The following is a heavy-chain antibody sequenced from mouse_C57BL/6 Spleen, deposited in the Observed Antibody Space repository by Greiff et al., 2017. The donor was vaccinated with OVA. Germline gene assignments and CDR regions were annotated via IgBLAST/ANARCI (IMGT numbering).Heavy chain of an antibody. CDR2: ISSGGDYI. CDR1: GFTFSSYA. J-gene: IGHJ3*01. CDR3: TREGERGRWFAY. Sequence: EVKVVESGEGLVKPGGSLKLSCAASGFTFSSYAMSWVRQTPEKRLEWVAYISSGGDYIYYADTVKGRFTISRDNARNTLYLQMSSLKSEDTAMYYCTREGERGRWFAYWGQGTLVTVSA. V-gene: IGHV5-9-1*02. D-gene: IGHD4-1*01.